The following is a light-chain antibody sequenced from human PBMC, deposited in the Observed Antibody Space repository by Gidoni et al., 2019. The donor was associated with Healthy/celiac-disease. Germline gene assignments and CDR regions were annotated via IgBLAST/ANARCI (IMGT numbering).Light chain of an antibody. Sequence: DIQLPQSPSFLSASLGARVPITCQASQDIASHIAWYQQKPGKAPKLLIYYAFILQSGVPSRLSGSGSGTEFSLTISSLQTGDLDTYYCQKANSHLALTFXGXTKVDI. CDR1: QDIASH. V-gene: IGKV1-9*01. CDR2: YAF. J-gene: IGKJ4*01. CDR3: QKANSHLALT.